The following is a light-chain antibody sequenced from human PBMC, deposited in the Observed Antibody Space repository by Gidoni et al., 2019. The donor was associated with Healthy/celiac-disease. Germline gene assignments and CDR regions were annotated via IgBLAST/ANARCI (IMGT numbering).Light chain of an antibody. V-gene: IGLV1-44*01. CDR3: AAWDDSLNGPDVV. CDR1: SSNIGSNT. J-gene: IGLJ2*01. Sequence: QSVLTQPPSASRTPGQRVTISCSGSSSNIGSNTGNCYQQHPGTAPKLRIYSPNPRPSGVPDRFSGSKSGTSASLAISGLQSEDEADYYCAAWDDSLNGPDVVFGGGTKLTVL. CDR2: SPN.